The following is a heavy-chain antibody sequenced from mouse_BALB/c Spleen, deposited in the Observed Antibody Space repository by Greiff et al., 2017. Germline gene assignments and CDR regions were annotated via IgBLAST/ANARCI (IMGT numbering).Heavy chain of an antibody. CDR1: GFTFSSYA. CDR3: ARVSKDYAMDY. J-gene: IGHJ4*01. CDR2: ISSGGST. Sequence: EVQVVESGGGLVKPGGSLKLSCAASGFTFSSYAMSWVRQTPEKRLEWVASISSGGSTYYPDSVKGRFTISRDNARNILYLQMSSLRSEDTAMYYCARVSKDYAMDYWGQGTSVTVSS. V-gene: IGHV5-6-5*01.